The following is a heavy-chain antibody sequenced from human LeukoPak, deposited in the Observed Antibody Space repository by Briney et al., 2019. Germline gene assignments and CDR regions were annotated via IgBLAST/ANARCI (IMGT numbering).Heavy chain of an antibody. V-gene: IGHV1-2*02. Sequence: ASVKVSCKASGYTFTIYDINWVRQAPGQGLEWMGWINPNSGGTGYAQKFQGRVTMTRDTSISTAYMELSRLRSDDTAVYYCARVPLRFLEDYFDYWGQGTLVTVSS. CDR1: GYTFTIYD. CDR3: ARVPLRFLEDYFDY. D-gene: IGHD3-3*01. CDR2: INPNSGGT. J-gene: IGHJ4*02.